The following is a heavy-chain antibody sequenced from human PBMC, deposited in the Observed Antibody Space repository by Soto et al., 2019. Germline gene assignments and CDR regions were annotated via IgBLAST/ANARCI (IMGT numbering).Heavy chain of an antibody. CDR2: ISWDGGSI. CDR1: GFEFDDYM. CDR3: AKEGNGGSSLDS. J-gene: IGHJ5*01. Sequence: GGSLRLSCEASGFEFDDYMMHWVRQAPGKGLEWISLISWDGGSIDYADSIKGRFTVSRDNSKTSLYLHMHSLTSDDTAFYFCAKEGNGGSSLDSWGQGTLVTVS. D-gene: IGHD2-15*01. V-gene: IGHV3-43*01.